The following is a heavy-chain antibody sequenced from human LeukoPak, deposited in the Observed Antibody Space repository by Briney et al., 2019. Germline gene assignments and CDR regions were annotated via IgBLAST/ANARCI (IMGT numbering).Heavy chain of an antibody. CDR2: IYYSGST. Sequence: PSETLPLTCTVSGGSLSSYYWSWIRQPPGKGLEWIGYIYYSGSTSYNPSLTSRVTISVDTSKNQFSLTLSSVTAADTALYYCARDLRGSSCYDYWGQGTLVTVSS. CDR1: GGSLSSYY. CDR3: ARDLRGSSCYDY. V-gene: IGHV4-59*01. D-gene: IGHD2-2*01. J-gene: IGHJ4*02.